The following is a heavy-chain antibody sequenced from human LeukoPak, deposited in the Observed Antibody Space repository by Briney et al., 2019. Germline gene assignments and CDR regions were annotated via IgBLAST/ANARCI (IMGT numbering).Heavy chain of an antibody. D-gene: IGHD3-22*01. CDR3: TRGDYYDTSGYYFLFDY. Sequence: GGSLRLSCTASGFTFGDYGMSWVRQAPGKGLEWVGFIRSKACGGTTEYAASVKGRFTTSRDDSKSIAYLQMNSLKTEDTAVYYCTRGDYYDTSGYYFLFDYWGQGTLVTVSS. CDR2: IRSKACGGTT. J-gene: IGHJ4*02. CDR1: GFTFGDYG. V-gene: IGHV3-49*04.